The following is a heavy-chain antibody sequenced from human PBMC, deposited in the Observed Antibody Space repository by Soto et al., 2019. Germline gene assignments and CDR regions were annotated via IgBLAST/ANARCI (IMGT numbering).Heavy chain of an antibody. V-gene: IGHV4-59*01. CDR2: IYYSGST. CDR3: ARDYRQGFDPSYFDY. J-gene: IGHJ4*02. CDR1: GGSISSYY. Sequence: PSETLSLTCTVSGGSISSYYWSWIRQPPGKGLEWIGYIYYSGSTNYNPSLKSRVTISVDTSKNQFSLKLSSVTAADTAVYYCARDYRQGFDPSYFDYWGQGTLVTVSS.